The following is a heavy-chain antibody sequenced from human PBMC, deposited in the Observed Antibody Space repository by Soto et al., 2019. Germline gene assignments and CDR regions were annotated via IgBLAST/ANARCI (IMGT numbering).Heavy chain of an antibody. CDR1: GCTCSNYG. V-gene: IGHV3-7*04. Sequence: LRLPSAASGCTCSNYGMSWVRQAPGKGLEWVANIKQDGSEKYYVDSVKGRFTISRDNAKNSLYLQMNSLRAEDTAVYYCATEYFQHWGQGTLVTVSS. CDR3: ATEYFQH. CDR2: IKQDGSEK. J-gene: IGHJ1*01.